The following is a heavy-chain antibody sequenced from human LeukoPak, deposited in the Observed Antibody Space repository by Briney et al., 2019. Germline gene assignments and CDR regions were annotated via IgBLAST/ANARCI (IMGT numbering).Heavy chain of an antibody. J-gene: IGHJ4*02. CDR1: GFTFSSYS. D-gene: IGHD2-21*01. CDR3: ARGRVNVVAFDY. CDR2: ISSSGSTI. Sequence: GGSLRLSCAASGFTFSSYSMNWVRQAPGKGLEWVSYISSSGSTIYYADSVKGRFTISRDNAKNPLYLQMNSLRAEDTAVYYCARGRVNVVAFDYWGQGTLVTVSS. V-gene: IGHV3-48*01.